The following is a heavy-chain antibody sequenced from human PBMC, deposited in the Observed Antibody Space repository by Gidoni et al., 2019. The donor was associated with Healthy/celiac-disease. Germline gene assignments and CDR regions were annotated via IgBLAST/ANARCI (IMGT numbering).Heavy chain of an antibody. D-gene: IGHD1-26*01. Sequence: EVQLVESGGGLVKPGGSLRLSCAASGFTFRNAWMSWVRQAPGKGLEWVGRIKSKTDGGTTDYAAPVKGRFTISRDDSKNTLYLQMNSLKTEDTAVYYCTTDRMGVESGSYGAGWVDYWGQGTLVTVSS. CDR3: TTDRMGVESGSYGAGWVDY. CDR2: IKSKTDGGTT. CDR1: GFTFRNAW. J-gene: IGHJ4*02. V-gene: IGHV3-15*01.